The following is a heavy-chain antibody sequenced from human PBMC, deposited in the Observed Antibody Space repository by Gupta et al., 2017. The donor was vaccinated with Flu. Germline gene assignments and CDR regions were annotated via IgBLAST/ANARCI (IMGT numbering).Heavy chain of an antibody. V-gene: IGHV4-59*01. Sequence: QVQLQESGPGLVKPSETLSLTCTVSGGSISSYYWSWIRQPPGKGLEWIGYIYYSGSTNYNPSLKSRVTISVDTSKNQFSLKLSSVTAADTAVYYCARVTSEYSSSSTYYYYYMDVWGKGTTVTVSS. D-gene: IGHD6-6*01. CDR2: IYYSGST. J-gene: IGHJ6*03. CDR1: GGSISSYY. CDR3: ARVTSEYSSSSTYYYYYMDV.